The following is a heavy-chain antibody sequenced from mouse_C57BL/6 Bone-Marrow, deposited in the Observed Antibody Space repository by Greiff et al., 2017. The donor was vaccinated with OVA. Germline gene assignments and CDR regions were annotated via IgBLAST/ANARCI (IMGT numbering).Heavy chain of an antibody. CDR2: IHPGSGST. J-gene: IGHJ1*03. CDR3: ASMAQAGPYYWCFDV. V-gene: IGHV1-55*01. D-gene: IGHD3-2*02. CDR1: GYTFTSYW. Sequence: QVQLQQPGAELVKPGASVKMSCKASGYTFTSYWITWVKQRPGQGLEWIGDIHPGSGSTNYNEKFKSKATLTVDTSSSTAYMQLSSLTSEDSAVYYCASMAQAGPYYWCFDVWGTGTTVTVSS.